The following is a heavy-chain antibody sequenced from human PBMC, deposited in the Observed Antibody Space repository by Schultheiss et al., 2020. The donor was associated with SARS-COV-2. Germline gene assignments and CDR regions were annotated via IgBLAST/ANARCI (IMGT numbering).Heavy chain of an antibody. CDR2: IKSKTDGGTT. CDR3: ALGSYGTFDY. Sequence: GGSLRLSCAASGFTFSNAWMSWVRQAPGKGLEWVGRIKSKTDGGTTDYAAPVKGRFTISRDDSKNTLYLQMNSLRAEDTAVYYCALGSYGTFDYWGQGTLVTVSS. J-gene: IGHJ4*02. CDR1: GFTFSNAW. V-gene: IGHV3-15*01. D-gene: IGHD5-18*01.